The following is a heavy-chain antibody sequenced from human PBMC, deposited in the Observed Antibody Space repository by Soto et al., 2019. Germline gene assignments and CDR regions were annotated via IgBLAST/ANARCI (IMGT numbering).Heavy chain of an antibody. V-gene: IGHV3-74*01. J-gene: IGHJ4*02. D-gene: IGHD6-13*01. Sequence: GGSLRLSCAASGFTFSSSWMHWVRQAPGKGLVWVSRINSDGGTTTYADSVKGRFTISRDNGKNTLYLQMTSLRAEDTAVYYCGRALGSWADYWGQGTLVTVSS. CDR1: GFTFSSSW. CDR3: GRALGSWADY. CDR2: INSDGGTT.